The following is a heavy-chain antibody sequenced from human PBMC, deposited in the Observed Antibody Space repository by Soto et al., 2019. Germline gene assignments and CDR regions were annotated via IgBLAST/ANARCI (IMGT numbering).Heavy chain of an antibody. CDR1: GDSVSSNSSA. Sequence: SQTLSLTFAISGDSVSSNSSAWNWIRQSPSRVLEWLGRTYYRSKWYNDYAVSVKSRVTINPDTSKNQFSLQLDSVTPEDTAVYYCARLGLPACYYYYGMDVWGEGTTVTVS. J-gene: IGHJ6*02. V-gene: IGHV6-1*01. CDR3: ARLGLPACYYYYGMDV. D-gene: IGHD3-16*01. CDR2: TYYRSKWYN.